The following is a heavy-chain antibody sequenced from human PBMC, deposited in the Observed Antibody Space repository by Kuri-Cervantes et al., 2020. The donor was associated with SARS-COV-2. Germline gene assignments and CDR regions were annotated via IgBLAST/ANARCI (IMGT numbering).Heavy chain of an antibody. Sequence: GESLKISCAASGFTFSSYGMHWVRQAPGKGLEWVAVISYDGSNKYYADSVKGRFAISRDNSKNTLYLQMNSLRAEDTAVYYCAKDIDIVEVPAYYYYYGMDVWGQGTTVTVSS. V-gene: IGHV3-30*18. CDR1: GFTFSSYG. D-gene: IGHD2-2*01. CDR2: ISYDGSNK. J-gene: IGHJ6*02. CDR3: AKDIDIVEVPAYYYYYGMDV.